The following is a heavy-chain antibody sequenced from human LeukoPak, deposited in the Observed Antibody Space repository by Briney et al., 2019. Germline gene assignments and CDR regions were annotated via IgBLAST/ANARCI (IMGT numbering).Heavy chain of an antibody. CDR3: ARDATGLGNYFNY. CDR2: IHHSGST. V-gene: IGHV4-34*01. D-gene: IGHD4-17*01. CDR1: GGSFSGYY. J-gene: IGHJ4*02. Sequence: PSETLSLTCAVYGGSFSGYYWSWIRQPPGKGLEWIGEIHHSGSTNYNPSLTSRVTLSVDTSKNHFSLKLSSVTAADTAVYYCARDATGLGNYFNYWGQRTLVTVSS.